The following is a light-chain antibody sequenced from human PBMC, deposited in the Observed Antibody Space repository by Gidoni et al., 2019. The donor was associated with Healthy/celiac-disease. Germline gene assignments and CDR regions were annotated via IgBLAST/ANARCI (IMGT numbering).Light chain of an antibody. V-gene: IGLV3-19*01. CDR2: GKN. J-gene: IGLJ3*02. CDR3: NSRDSSGNHIRWV. Sequence: SSELTQDPAVSVALGQTVRITSQGDSLRSYYASWYQQKPGQAPVLVIYGKNNRPSGIPDRFSGSSSGNTASLTITGAQAEDEADYYCNSRDSSGNHIRWVFGGGTKLTVL. CDR1: SLRSYY.